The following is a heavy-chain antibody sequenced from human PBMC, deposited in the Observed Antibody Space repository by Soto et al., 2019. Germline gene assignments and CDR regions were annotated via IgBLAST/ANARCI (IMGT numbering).Heavy chain of an antibody. D-gene: IGHD6-6*01. J-gene: IGHJ3*02. CDR2: ISWNSGSI. V-gene: IGHV3-9*01. CDR3: AKVSVASIAARPGAFDI. Sequence: EVQLVESGGGLVQPGRSLRLSCAASGFTFDDYAMHWVWQAPGKGLEWVSGISWNSGSIGYADSVKGRFTISRDNAKNSLYLQMNTLRAEDTALYYCAKVSVASIAARPGAFDIWGQGTMVTVSS. CDR1: GFTFDDYA.